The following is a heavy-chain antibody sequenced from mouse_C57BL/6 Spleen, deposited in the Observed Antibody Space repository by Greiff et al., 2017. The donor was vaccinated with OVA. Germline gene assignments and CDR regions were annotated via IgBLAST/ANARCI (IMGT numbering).Heavy chain of an antibody. CDR1: GYTFTDYY. Sequence: EVQLQQSGPVLVKPGASVKMSCKASGYTFTDYYMNWVKQSHGKSLEWIGVINPYNGGTSYNQKFKGKATLTVDKSSSTAYMELNSLTSEDSAVYYCAMRDGYYFDYWGQGTTLTVSS. D-gene: IGHD2-3*01. J-gene: IGHJ2*01. V-gene: IGHV1-19*01. CDR3: AMRDGYYFDY. CDR2: INPYNGGT.